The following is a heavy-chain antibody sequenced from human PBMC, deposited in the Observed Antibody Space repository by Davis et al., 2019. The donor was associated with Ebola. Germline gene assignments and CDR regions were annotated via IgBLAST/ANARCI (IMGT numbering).Heavy chain of an antibody. CDR3: ARGGGWFDP. D-gene: IGHD3-16*01. Sequence: MPSETLSLTCTVSGGSISSYYWSWIRQPPGKGLEWIGYIYYSGSTNYNPSLKSRVSISVDTSRHQFSLKLNSVTAADTAVYFCARGGGWFDPWGQGTLVTVSS. CDR1: GGSISSYY. J-gene: IGHJ5*02. CDR2: IYYSGST. V-gene: IGHV4-59*08.